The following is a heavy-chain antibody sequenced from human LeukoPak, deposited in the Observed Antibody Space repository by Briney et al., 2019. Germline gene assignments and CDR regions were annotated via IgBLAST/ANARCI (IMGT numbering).Heavy chain of an antibody. CDR2: IYYSGST. CDR1: GGSVSSGNYY. Sequence: PSETLSLTCTVSGGSVSSGNYYWSWIRQPPGKGLQWIGYIYYSGSTNYNPSLKSRVTISVDTSKNQFSLRLSSVTAADTAVYYCARLAPYPGVWASDYWGQGTLVTVSS. J-gene: IGHJ4*02. D-gene: IGHD6-13*01. V-gene: IGHV4-61*01. CDR3: ARLAPYPGVWASDY.